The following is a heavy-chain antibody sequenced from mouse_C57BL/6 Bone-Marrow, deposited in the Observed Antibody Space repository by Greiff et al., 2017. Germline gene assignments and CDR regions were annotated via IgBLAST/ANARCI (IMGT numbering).Heavy chain of an antibody. V-gene: IGHV5-6*01. Sequence: EVQLVESGGDLVKPGGSLKLSCAASGFTFSSYGMSWVRQTPDKRLEWVATISSGGSYTYYPDNVKGRFTISRDNAKNTLYLQMSRLKSEDTAMYYCARQGSYDGYYGYWYQGTTLTVTS. J-gene: IGHJ2*01. CDR1: GFTFSSYG. CDR3: ARQGSYDGYYGY. D-gene: IGHD2-3*01. CDR2: ISSGGSYT.